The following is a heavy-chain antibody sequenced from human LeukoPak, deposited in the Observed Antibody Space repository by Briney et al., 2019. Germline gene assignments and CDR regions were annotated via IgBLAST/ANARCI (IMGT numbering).Heavy chain of an antibody. Sequence: GGSLRLSCAASGFTFSSYSMNWVRQAPGKGLEWVGRTRNKANSYSTEYAASVKGRFTISREESKNSLYLQMNSLKSEDTAVYYCVRLRSGASDIWGQGTMVTVSS. J-gene: IGHJ3*02. CDR1: GFTFSSYS. CDR3: VRLRSGASDI. CDR2: TRNKANSYST. V-gene: IGHV3-72*01.